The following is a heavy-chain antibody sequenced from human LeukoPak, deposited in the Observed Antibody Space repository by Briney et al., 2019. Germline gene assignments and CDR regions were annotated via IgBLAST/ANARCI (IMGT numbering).Heavy chain of an antibody. CDR1: GYTFTSYA. CDR2: INTNTGNP. V-gene: IGHV7-4-1*02. Sequence: GASVKVSCKASGYTFTSYAMNWVRQAPGQGLEWMGWINTNTGNPTYAQGFTGRFVFSLDTSVSTAYLQISSLKADDTAVYYCARGLREQPEDAFDIWGQGTMVTVSS. J-gene: IGHJ3*02. CDR3: ARGLREQPEDAFDI. D-gene: IGHD1-26*01.